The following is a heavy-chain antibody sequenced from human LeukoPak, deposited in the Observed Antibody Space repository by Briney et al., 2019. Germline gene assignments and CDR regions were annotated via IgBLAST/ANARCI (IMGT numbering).Heavy chain of an antibody. CDR2: ITSSGSYI. V-gene: IGHV3-21*01. Sequence: GGSLRLSCAASGFTFSNYRMNWVRQAPGRGLEWVSSITSSGSYIYYADSVKGRFTISRDNAKNSLYLQMNSLRAEDTAVYYCARDTDYYDSSGYYYYFDYWGREPWSPSPQ. D-gene: IGHD3-22*01. J-gene: IGHJ4*02. CDR1: GFTFSNYR. CDR3: ARDTDYYDSSGYYYYFDY.